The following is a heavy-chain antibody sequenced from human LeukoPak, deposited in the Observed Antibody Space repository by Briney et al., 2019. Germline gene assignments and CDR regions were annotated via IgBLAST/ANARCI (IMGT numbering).Heavy chain of an antibody. CDR3: ARGLGPAAAADY. D-gene: IGHD6-13*01. V-gene: IGHV1-8*01. Sequence: ASVKVSCKASGYTFTGYDINWVRQATGQGLEWMGWMKPNSGNTGYAQKFQGRVTMTRNTSISTAYMELSSLRSEDTAVYYCARGLGPAAAADYWGQGTLVTVSS. J-gene: IGHJ4*02. CDR2: MKPNSGNT. CDR1: GYTFTGYD.